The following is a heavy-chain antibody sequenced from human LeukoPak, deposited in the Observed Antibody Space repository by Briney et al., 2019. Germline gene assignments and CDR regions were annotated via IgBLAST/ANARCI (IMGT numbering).Heavy chain of an antibody. CDR2: IRYDGSNK. J-gene: IGHJ4*02. Sequence: GGSLRLSCAASGFTFSNYGMHWVRQAPGKGLEWVAFIRYDGSNKYYADSVKGRFTISRDNSKNTLYLQMNSLRAEDTAVYYCAKDRQQLAYLFDYWGQGTLVTVSS. V-gene: IGHV3-30*02. D-gene: IGHD6-13*01. CDR3: AKDRQQLAYLFDY. CDR1: GFTFSNYG.